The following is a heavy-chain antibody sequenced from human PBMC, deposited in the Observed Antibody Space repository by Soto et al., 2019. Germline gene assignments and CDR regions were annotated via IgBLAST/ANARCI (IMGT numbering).Heavy chain of an antibody. D-gene: IGHD6-6*01. CDR3: TRLTARPDSPNAFDI. J-gene: IGHJ3*02. CDR1: GFTFSGSA. V-gene: IGHV3-73*01. Sequence: GGSLRLSCAASGFTFSGSAMHWVRQASGKGLEWVGRIRSKANSYATAYAASVKGRFTISRDDSKNTAYLQMNSLKTEDTAVYYCTRLTARPDSPNAFDIWGQGTMVTVSS. CDR2: IRSKANSYAT.